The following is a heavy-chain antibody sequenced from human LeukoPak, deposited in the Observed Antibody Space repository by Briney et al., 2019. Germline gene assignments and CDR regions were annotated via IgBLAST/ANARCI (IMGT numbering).Heavy chain of an antibody. CDR1: GYTFTTYY. V-gene: IGHV1-2*04. Sequence: GASVKVSCKASGYTFTTYYMHWVRQAPGQGLEWMGWINPNSGGTNYAQKFQGWVTMTRDTSISTAYMELSRLRSDDTAVYYCARSRIAAAGWFDPWGQGTLVTVSS. CDR2: INPNSGGT. D-gene: IGHD6-13*01. J-gene: IGHJ5*02. CDR3: ARSRIAAAGWFDP.